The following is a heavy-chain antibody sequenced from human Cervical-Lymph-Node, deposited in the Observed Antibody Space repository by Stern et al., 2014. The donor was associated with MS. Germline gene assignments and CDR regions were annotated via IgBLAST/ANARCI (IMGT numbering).Heavy chain of an antibody. J-gene: IGHJ4*02. Sequence: VQLVESGAEVKKPGASLKISCKTSGYTFTLYTIAWVRQMPWTCLEWMGVIYPYDSDTTYSPSFQGQVTISADKSITTAYLQWSSLRASDTAMYYCARHVQGFDYWGQGTLVTVSS. CDR1: GYTFTLYT. CDR2: IYPYDSDT. V-gene: IGHV5-51*01. CDR3: ARHVQGFDY.